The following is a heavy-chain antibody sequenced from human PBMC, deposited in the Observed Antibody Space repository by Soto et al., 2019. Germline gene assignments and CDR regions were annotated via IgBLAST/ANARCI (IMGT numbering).Heavy chain of an antibody. J-gene: IGHJ4*02. CDR3: ARSRVVVAAPFDY. CDR1: VFTFSSYA. V-gene: IGHV3-30-3*01. CDR2: ISYDGSNK. D-gene: IGHD2-15*01. Sequence: WWSLRLSCSASVFTFSSYAMHWFRQAPGKGLEWVAVISYDGSNKYYADSVKGRFTISRDNSKNTLYLQMNSLRAEDTAVYYCARSRVVVAAPFDYWGQGTLVTV.